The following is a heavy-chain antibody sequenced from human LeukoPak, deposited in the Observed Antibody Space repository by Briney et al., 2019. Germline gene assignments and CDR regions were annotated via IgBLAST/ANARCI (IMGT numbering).Heavy chain of an antibody. CDR2: INPSDGST. D-gene: IGHD1-26*01. J-gene: IGHJ4*02. V-gene: IGHV1-46*04. CDR3: ATGELLQMGNDY. CDR1: GYTFSSYY. Sequence: ASVKVSCKASGYTFSSYYIHWVRQAPGQGLEWMGIINPSDGSTSYGQKLQGRVTMTRDMSTSTVYMELSSLRSGDTAVYYCATGELLQMGNDYWGQGTLVTVSS.